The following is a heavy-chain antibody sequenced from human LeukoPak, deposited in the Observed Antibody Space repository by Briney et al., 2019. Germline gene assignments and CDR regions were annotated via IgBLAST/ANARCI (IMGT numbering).Heavy chain of an antibody. CDR1: GGSISSYY. Sequence: PSETLSLTCTVSGGSISSYYWSWIRQPAGKGLEWIGRIYTSGSNNYNPSLKSRVTISVDTSKNQFSLKLSSVTAADTAVYYCARFNLLWFGESHDYWGQGTLVTVSS. CDR2: IYTSGSN. D-gene: IGHD3-10*01. J-gene: IGHJ4*02. V-gene: IGHV4-4*07. CDR3: ARFNLLWFGESHDY.